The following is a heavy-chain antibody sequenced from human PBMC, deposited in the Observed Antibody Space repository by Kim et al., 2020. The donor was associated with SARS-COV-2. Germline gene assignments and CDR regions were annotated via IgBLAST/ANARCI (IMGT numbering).Heavy chain of an antibody. J-gene: IGHJ6*02. Sequence: ASVKVSCKASGYTFTNYAMHWVRQAPGQRLEWMGWINAGNGNTKYSQKFQGRVTITRDTSASTAYMKLSSLRSEDTAVYYCARDDCSSTSCSYYYGMDVWGQGPTVTVSS. CDR1: GYTFTNYA. CDR2: INAGNGNT. V-gene: IGHV1-3*01. D-gene: IGHD2-2*01. CDR3: ARDDCSSTSCSYYYGMDV.